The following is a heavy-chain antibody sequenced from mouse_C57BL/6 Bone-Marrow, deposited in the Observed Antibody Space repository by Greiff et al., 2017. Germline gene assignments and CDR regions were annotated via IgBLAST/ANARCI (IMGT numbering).Heavy chain of an antibody. J-gene: IGHJ3*01. CDR1: GFTFSDYG. CDR3: ARHDGYLAWFAY. Sequence: DVHLVESGGGLVQPGGSLKLSCAASGFTFSDYGMAWVRQAPRKGPEWVAFISNLAYSIYYADTVTGRFTISRENAKNTLYLEMSSLRSEDTAMYYCARHDGYLAWFAYWGQGTLVTVSA. CDR2: ISNLAYSI. V-gene: IGHV5-15*01. D-gene: IGHD2-3*01.